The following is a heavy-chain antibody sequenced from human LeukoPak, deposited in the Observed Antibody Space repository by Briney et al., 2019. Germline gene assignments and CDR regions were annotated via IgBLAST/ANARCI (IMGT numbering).Heavy chain of an antibody. D-gene: IGHD6-13*01. CDR2: ITTSDDVT. V-gene: IGHV3-23*01. Sequence: GGSLRLSCATSGFTFTNYAMTWVRQAPGKGLDWVSGITTSDDVTYYADSVKGRFNISRDNSKNTLYLQLNSLRVEDTAIYYCAKAYSSSLYGDAFHIWGQGTMVTVSP. J-gene: IGHJ3*02. CDR1: GFTFTNYA. CDR3: AKAYSSSLYGDAFHI.